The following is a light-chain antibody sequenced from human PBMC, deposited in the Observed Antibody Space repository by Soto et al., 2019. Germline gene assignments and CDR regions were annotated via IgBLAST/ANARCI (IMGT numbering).Light chain of an antibody. CDR3: QQYGSTPYT. Sequence: EIVLTQSPGTLSSSPGERVTLSCRASQSIANNHLAWYQQRPGQPPSFLIFDASSRATGIPDRFSGSGSGTDFTLTISSLEPEDFAVDYCQQYGSTPYTFGQGTKLEIK. CDR1: QSIANNH. CDR2: DAS. V-gene: IGKV3-20*01. J-gene: IGKJ2*01.